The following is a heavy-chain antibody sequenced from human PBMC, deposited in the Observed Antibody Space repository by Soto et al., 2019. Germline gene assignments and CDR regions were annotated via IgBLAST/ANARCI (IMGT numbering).Heavy chain of an antibody. CDR2: IKQDGSEK. Sequence: PGGSLRLSCAASGFTFSNYWMSWVRQAPGKGLEWVANIKQDGSEKNYKDSVKGRLTISRDNAKNPLSLQMNSLRAEDTAVYYCARRATTSAGYFDLWGGGTLVTVSS. CDR3: ARRATTSAGYFDL. V-gene: IGHV3-7*01. D-gene: IGHD1-26*01. J-gene: IGHJ2*01. CDR1: GFTFSNYW.